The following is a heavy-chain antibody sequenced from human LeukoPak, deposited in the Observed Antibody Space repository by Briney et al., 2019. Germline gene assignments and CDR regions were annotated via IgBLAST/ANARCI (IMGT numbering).Heavy chain of an antibody. CDR3: AKDGYGSGSYAQYFDY. J-gene: IGHJ4*02. CDR2: IGGSAGTI. D-gene: IGHD3-10*01. V-gene: IGHV3-23*01. CDR1: GFTFTNWP. Sequence: GGSLRLSCAASGFTFTNWPMSWVRQAPGKGLEWVSGIGGSAGTIFYPDSVKGRFSISRDNSKNILYLQMNSLRAEDTAVYYCAKDGYGSGSYAQYFDYWGQGILVTVSS.